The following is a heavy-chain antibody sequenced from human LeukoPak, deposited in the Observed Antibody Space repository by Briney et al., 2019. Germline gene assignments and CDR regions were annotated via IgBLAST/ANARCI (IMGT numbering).Heavy chain of an antibody. J-gene: IGHJ4*02. D-gene: IGHD3-3*01. CDR1: GYTFTSYG. CDR2: ISAYNGNT. Sequence: ASVKVSCKASGYTFTSYGISWVRQAPGQGLEWMGWISAYNGNTNYAQKLQGRVTMTTDTSTSTAYMELRSLRSDATAVYYCAKSGVGDFWSGSTGLYFDYWGQGALVTVSS. V-gene: IGHV1-18*01. CDR3: AKSGVGDFWSGSTGLYFDY.